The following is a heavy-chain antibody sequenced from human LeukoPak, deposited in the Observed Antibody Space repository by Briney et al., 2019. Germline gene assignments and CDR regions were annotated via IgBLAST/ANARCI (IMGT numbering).Heavy chain of an antibody. CDR2: ISSSSSYI. J-gene: IGHJ6*03. CDR3: ARVIAFRGYMDV. Sequence: GGSLRLSCAASGFTFDDYGLSWVSQAPGKGLGWVSSISSSSSYIYYADSVKGRFTISRDNAKNSLYLQMNSLRAEDTAVYYCARVIAFRGYMDVWGKGTTVTVSS. D-gene: IGHD3-16*02. CDR1: GFTFDDYG. V-gene: IGHV3-21*01.